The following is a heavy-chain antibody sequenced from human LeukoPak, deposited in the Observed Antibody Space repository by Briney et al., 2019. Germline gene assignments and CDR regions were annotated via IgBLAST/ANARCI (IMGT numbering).Heavy chain of an antibody. J-gene: IGHJ4*02. Sequence: GGALRLSCAASGFTFSSYAMHWVRQAPGKGLEYVSDIISNGAGTYYANSVKGRFTISRDKSKKTLYLQMGSLRAEDMAVYYCARDGGDGAYCGGDWYSPGGKLDYWGQGTLVTVSS. D-gene: IGHD2-21*02. CDR1: GFTFSSYA. CDR3: ARDGGDGAYCGGDWYSPGGKLDY. V-gene: IGHV3-64*01. CDR2: IISNGAGT.